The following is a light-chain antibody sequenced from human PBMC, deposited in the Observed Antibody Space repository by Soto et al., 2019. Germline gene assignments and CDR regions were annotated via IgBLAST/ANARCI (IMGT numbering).Light chain of an antibody. CDR3: QKSDHLPL. CDR1: QDIGNS. V-gene: IGKV1-33*01. J-gene: IGKJ3*01. Sequence: DIQMTLSPPSLSASVGDRVTITCQASQDIGNSLNWYQHKPGKAPKLVIYDAYNLETGVPSTFSGSGYGTDFTFIISSLRPEDIATYYCQKSDHLPLFGPGTKVDIK. CDR2: DAY.